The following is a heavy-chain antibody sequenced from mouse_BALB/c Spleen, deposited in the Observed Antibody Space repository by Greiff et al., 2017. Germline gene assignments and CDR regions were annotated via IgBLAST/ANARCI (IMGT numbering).Heavy chain of an antibody. CDR3: ASAYYDYDRFAY. D-gene: IGHD2-4*01. CDR1: GFTFSDYY. J-gene: IGHJ3*01. V-gene: IGHV5-4*02. CDR2: ISDGGSYT. Sequence: EVKLVESGGGLVKPGGSLKLSCAASGFTFSDYYMYWVRQTPEKRLEWVATISDGGSYTYYPDSVKGRFTTSRDNAKNNLYLQMSSLKSEDTAMYYCASAYYDYDRFAYWGQGTLVTVSA.